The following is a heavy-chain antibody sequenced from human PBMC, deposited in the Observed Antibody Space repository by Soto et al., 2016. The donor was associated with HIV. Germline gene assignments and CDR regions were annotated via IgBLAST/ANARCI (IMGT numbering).Heavy chain of an antibody. CDR1: GFTFSSYA. D-gene: IGHD6-13*01. CDR3: AKATSGLYSSSRRHFDY. J-gene: IGHJ4*02. Sequence: EVQLLESGGGLVQPGGSLRLSCVVSGFTFSSYAMSWVRQATGERLEWVSTLSGSGDSSYYADSVKGRFTISRDNSKNTLYLQMNSLRSEDTAVYYCAKATSGLYSSSRRHFDYVGPGNPGHRLL. CDR2: LSGSGDSS. V-gene: IGHV3-23*01.